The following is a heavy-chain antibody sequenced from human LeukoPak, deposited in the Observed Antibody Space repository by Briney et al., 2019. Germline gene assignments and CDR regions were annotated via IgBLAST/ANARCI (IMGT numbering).Heavy chain of an antibody. J-gene: IGHJ4*02. CDR2: IIPIFGTA. CDR1: GGTFSSYA. CDR3: ARGGHSGYDHSVDY. Sequence: SVKVSCKASGGTFSSYAISWVRQAPGQGLEWMGGIIPIFGTANYAQKFQGRVTITADKSTSTAYMGLSSLRSEDTAAYYCARGGHSGYDHSVDYWGQGTLVTVSS. V-gene: IGHV1-69*06. D-gene: IGHD5-12*01.